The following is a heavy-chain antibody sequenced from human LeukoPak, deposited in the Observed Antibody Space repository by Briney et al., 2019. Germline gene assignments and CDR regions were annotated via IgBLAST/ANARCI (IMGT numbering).Heavy chain of an antibody. J-gene: IGHJ4*02. CDR1: GLTFRSYA. CDR3: VREPGPGYFDY. V-gene: IGHV3-30*04. D-gene: IGHD6-13*01. CDR2: ISQDGSKR. Sequence: TGGSLRLSCVASGLTFRSYAMHWVRQAPGKGLEWVAVISQDGSKRHYADSVRGRFTISRDNSRNTLYLEMNSLRAGVTAVYYCVREPGPGYFDYWGRGTLATVSS.